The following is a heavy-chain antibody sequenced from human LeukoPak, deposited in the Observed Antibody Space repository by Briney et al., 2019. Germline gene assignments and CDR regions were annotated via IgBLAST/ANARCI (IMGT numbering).Heavy chain of an antibody. J-gene: IGHJ6*02. CDR2: IKQDGSEK. D-gene: IGHD6-19*01. V-gene: IGHV3-7*01. CDR1: GFTFSRYW. CDR3: ARGGYSSGWDYYYYAMDV. Sequence: GGSLRLSCAASGFTFSRYWMSWVRQAPGKGLEWLANIKQDGSEKYYVDSVKGRFTISRDNSKTTLYLQMNSLRPEDTAVYYCARGGYSSGWDYYYYAMDVWGQGTTVTVSS.